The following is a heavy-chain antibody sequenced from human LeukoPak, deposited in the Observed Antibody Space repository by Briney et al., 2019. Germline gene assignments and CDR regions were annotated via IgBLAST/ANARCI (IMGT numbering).Heavy chain of an antibody. V-gene: IGHV3-74*01. CDR1: GFTLSGHW. Sequence: HPGGSLRLSCVASGFTLSGHWMHWVRQAPGKGLVWVSRINSDESTTVYADSVKGRFTISRDNAKNTLYLQMNSLTAEDTAVYYCARSDWFEPWGQGTLVTVSS. CDR3: ARSDWFEP. CDR2: INSDESTT. J-gene: IGHJ5*02.